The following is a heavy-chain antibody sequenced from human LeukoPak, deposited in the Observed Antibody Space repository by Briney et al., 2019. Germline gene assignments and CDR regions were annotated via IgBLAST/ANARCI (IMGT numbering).Heavy chain of an antibody. J-gene: IGHJ3*02. CDR2: ISAYNGNT. D-gene: IGHD1-26*01. CDR3: VSYKIVGATKDAFDI. Sequence: ASVNVSCKASGYTFTIYGISWVRQAPGQGLAWMGWISAYNGNTNYAQKLQGRVTMTTDTSTSTAYMELRSLRSDDTAVYYCVSYKIVGATKDAFDIWGQGTMVTVSS. V-gene: IGHV1-18*01. CDR1: GYTFTIYG.